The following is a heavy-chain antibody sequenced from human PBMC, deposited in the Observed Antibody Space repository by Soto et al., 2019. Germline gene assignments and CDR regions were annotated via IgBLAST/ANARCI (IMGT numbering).Heavy chain of an antibody. V-gene: IGHV2-5*02. CDR3: AYRRLKGATYFDL. CDR2: IFWDDDK. D-gene: IGHD3-16*01. Sequence: QITLKESGPTLVKPTQTLTLTCTVSGFSLSTTGVGVGWIRQAPGKALDYLAIIFWDDDKYYSPPLKSRITITKDTSEIQVVITLTDVAPVDTGTYYCAYRRLKGATYFDLWGRGTLVTVSS. J-gene: IGHJ2*01. CDR1: GFSLSTTGVG.